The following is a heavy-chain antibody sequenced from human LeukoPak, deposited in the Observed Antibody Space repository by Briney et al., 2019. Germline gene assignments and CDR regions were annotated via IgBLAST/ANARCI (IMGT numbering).Heavy chain of an antibody. CDR1: GGSFSGYY. D-gene: IGHD2-2*01. J-gene: IGHJ5*02. CDR2: INHSGST. CDR3: ARGQPWFDP. Sequence: KPSETLSLTCAVYGGSFSGYYWSWIRQPPGKGLEWIGEINHSGSTNYNPSLKSRVTISVDTSKNQFSLKLSSVTAADTAVYYCARGQPWFDPWGQGTLVTVSS. V-gene: IGHV4-34*01.